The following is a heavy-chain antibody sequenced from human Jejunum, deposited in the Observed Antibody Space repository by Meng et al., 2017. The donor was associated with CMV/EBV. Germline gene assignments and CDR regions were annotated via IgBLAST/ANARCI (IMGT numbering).Heavy chain of an antibody. CDR1: GYTVSGYY. CDR2: INPNSGGT. V-gene: IGHV1-2*02. J-gene: IGHJ4*02. CDR3: ARRGAVSGSFDY. Sequence: KASGYTVSGYYLHWVRQAPGQGLEWMGWINPNSGGTNYAQNFQGSVTMTRDTSITTAYMELSRLRSDDTAMYYCARRGAVSGSFDYWGQGTLVTVSS. D-gene: IGHD6-25*01.